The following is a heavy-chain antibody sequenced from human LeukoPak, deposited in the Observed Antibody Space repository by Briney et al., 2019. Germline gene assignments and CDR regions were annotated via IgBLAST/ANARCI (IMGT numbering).Heavy chain of an antibody. J-gene: IGHJ4*02. CDR3: TGNYYGSGSYADFDY. D-gene: IGHD3-10*01. Sequence: GGSLRLSCAASGFTFSGSALHWVRQASGKGLERVGRIRSTANGYATAYAASVKGRFTISRYDSKNTAYLQMDSLKTEDTAVYYCTGNYYGSGSYADFDYWGQGTLVTVSS. V-gene: IGHV3-73*01. CDR1: GFTFSGSA. CDR2: IRSTANGYAT.